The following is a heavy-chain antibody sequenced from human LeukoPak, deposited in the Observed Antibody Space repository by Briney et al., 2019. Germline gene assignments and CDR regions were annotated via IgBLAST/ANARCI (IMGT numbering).Heavy chain of an antibody. J-gene: IGHJ3*02. D-gene: IGHD3-3*01. Sequence: ASVKVSCKASGYTFTSYGISWVRQAPGQGLEWMGWISAYNGNTNYAQKLQGRVTMTTDTSTSTAYMELRSLRSDDTAVYYCARSPDYDSWMNAFDIWGQGTMVTVSS. CDR2: ISAYNGNT. V-gene: IGHV1-18*01. CDR1: GYTFTSYG. CDR3: ARSPDYDSWMNAFDI.